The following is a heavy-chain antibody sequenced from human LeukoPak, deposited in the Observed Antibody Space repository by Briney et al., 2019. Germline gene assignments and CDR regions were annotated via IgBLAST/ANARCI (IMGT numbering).Heavy chain of an antibody. J-gene: IGHJ4*02. CDR2: IYHSGST. V-gene: IGHV4-59*08. D-gene: IGHD4-23*01. CDR1: GGSISNYY. CDR3: ARHGRWVGPAGY. Sequence: SETLSLTCTVSGGSISNYYWSWIRQPPGKGLEWIGYIYHSGSTNYNPSLKSRVTISADTSKNQFSLKLSSVTAADTAVYYCARHGRWVGPAGYWGQGTLVTVSS.